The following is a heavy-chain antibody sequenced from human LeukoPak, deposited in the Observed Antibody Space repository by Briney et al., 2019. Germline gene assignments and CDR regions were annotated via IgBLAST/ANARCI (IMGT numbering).Heavy chain of an antibody. CDR1: GGSISSSSYY. V-gene: IGHV4-39*01. D-gene: IGHD6-6*01. CDR3: ASLEYSSSGHDY. J-gene: IGHJ4*02. Sequence: SETLSLTCTVSGGSISSSSYYGGWIRQPPGKGLEWIGSIYYSGSTYYNPSLKSRVTISVDTSKNQFSLKLSSVTAADTAVYYCASLEYSSSGHDYWGQGTLVTVSS. CDR2: IYYSGST.